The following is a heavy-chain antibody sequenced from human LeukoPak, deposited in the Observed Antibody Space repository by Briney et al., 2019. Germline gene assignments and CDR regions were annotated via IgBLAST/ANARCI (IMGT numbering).Heavy chain of an antibody. D-gene: IGHD3-22*01. V-gene: IGHV1-18*01. CDR1: GYTFTSYG. Sequence: ASVKVSCKASGYTFTSYGISWVRQAPGQGLEWMGWISAYNGNTNYAQKLQGRVTMTTDTSTSTAYMELRSLRSDDTAVYYCARDRVYYYDSSGYLPSDYWGQGTLVTVSS. CDR2: ISAYNGNT. J-gene: IGHJ4*02. CDR3: ARDRVYYYDSSGYLPSDY.